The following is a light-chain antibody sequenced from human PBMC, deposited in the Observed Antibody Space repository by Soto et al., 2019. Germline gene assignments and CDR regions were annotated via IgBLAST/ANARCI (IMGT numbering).Light chain of an antibody. CDR2: EAS. V-gene: IGKV1-39*01. Sequence: DIQMTQSPSPLSASVGDRVYITCRTSQSISSYLNWYQAKPGKAPKLLIYEASTLESGVPSRFSGCGSGTDFTLTISSLQPEDSATYYCQQSYGSPPFTFGPGTRVDI. CDR1: QSISSY. J-gene: IGKJ3*01. CDR3: QQSYGSPPFT.